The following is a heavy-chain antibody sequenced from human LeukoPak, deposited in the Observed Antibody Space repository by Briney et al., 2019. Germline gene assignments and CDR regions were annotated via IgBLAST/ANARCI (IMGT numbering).Heavy chain of an antibody. CDR2: INHSGST. Sequence: SETLSLTCAVYGGSFSGYYWSWIRQPPGKGLEWIGEINHSGSTNYNPSLKSRVTISVDTSKNQFSLKLSSVAAADTAVYYCARLYSSSWYGNNDYWGQGTLVTVSS. V-gene: IGHV4-34*01. D-gene: IGHD6-13*01. J-gene: IGHJ4*02. CDR3: ARLYSSSWYGNNDY. CDR1: GGSFSGYY.